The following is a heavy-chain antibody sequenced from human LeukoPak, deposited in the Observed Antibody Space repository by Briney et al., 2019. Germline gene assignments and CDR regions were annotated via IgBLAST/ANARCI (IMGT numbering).Heavy chain of an antibody. J-gene: IGHJ6*02. Sequence: GGSLRLSCAASGFXFSSYGIHWVRQAPGKGLEGVAVISYDGSNKYYADSVKGRFTISRDNSKNTLYLKMNSLRAEDTAVYYCAKDGGWELLHYYYGMDVWGQGTTVTVSS. CDR1: GFXFSSYG. V-gene: IGHV3-30*18. D-gene: IGHD1-26*01. CDR3: AKDGGWELLHYYYGMDV. CDR2: ISYDGSNK.